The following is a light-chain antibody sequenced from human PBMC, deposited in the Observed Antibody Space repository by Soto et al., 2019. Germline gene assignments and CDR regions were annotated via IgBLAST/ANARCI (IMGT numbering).Light chain of an antibody. CDR2: RVS. V-gene: IGKV2-30*01. Sequence: DVVMSPSPLSLPVTLGQPASISCRSRQSLVKTDGITYSNWFHQRPGQSPRRLINRVSRRDSGVPDRFSGSGSGTDFTLKISRVEAEDVGVYYCMQGTSWPWTFGQGTKVDI. CDR3: MQGTSWPWT. J-gene: IGKJ1*01. CDR1: QSLVKTDGITY.